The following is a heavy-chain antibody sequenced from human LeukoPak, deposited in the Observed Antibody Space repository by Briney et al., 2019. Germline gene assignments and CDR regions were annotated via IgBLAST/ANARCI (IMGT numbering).Heavy chain of an antibody. CDR2: IKQDGSEK. D-gene: IGHD3-3*01. CDR3: ARDLTISVGPSWFDP. CDR1: GFTFSSYW. V-gene: IGHV3-7*01. J-gene: IGHJ5*02. Sequence: GGSLRLSCAASGFTFSSYWMSWVRQAPGKGLEWVANIKQDGSEKYYVDSVKGRFTISRDNDKNSLYLQMNSLRAEDTAVYYCARDLTISVGPSWFDPWGQGTLVTVSS.